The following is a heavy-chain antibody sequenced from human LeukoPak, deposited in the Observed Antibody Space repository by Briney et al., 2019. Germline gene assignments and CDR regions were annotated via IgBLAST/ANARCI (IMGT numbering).Heavy chain of an antibody. CDR2: INPNSGGT. V-gene: IGHV1-2*04. Sequence: GASVKVSCKASGYTFTGYYMHWVRQAPGQGLEWMGWINPNSGGTNYAQKFQGWVTMTRDTSISTAYMELSRLRSDDTAVYYCARDGYSSSWTPTGGYGMDVWGQGTTVTVSS. J-gene: IGHJ6*02. D-gene: IGHD6-13*01. CDR1: GYTFTGYY. CDR3: ARDGYSSSWTPTGGYGMDV.